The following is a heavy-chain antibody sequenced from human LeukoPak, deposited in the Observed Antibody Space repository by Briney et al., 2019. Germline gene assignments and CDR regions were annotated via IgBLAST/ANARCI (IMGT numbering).Heavy chain of an antibody. V-gene: IGHV4-59*01. D-gene: IGHD5-24*01. CDR3: ARDRATKRSAP. CDR1: GGSISSYY. CDR2: IYYSGST. Sequence: SETLSLTCTVSGGSISSYYWSWIRQPPGKGLEWIGYIYYSGSTNYNPSLKSRVTISVDTSKNQFSLKLSSVTAADTAVYYCARDRATKRSAPGGRETLSPVP. J-gene: IGHJ5*02.